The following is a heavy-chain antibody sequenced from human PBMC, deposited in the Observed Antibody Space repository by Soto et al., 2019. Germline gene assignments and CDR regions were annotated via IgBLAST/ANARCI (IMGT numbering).Heavy chain of an antibody. V-gene: IGHV4-30-2*01. CDR1: GGSISSGGYS. Sequence: PSETLSLTCAVSGGSISSGGYSWSWVRQPPGKGLEWIGYIYHSGSTYYNPSPKSRVTISVDRSKNQFSLKLSSVTAADTAVYYCARAYYDFWSGPHNWLDPWGQGTLVT. J-gene: IGHJ5*02. CDR2: IYHSGST. D-gene: IGHD3-3*01. CDR3: ARAYYDFWSGPHNWLDP.